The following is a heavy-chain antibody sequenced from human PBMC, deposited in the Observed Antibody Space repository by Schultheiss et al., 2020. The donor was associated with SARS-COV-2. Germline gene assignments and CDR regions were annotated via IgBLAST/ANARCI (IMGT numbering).Heavy chain of an antibody. CDR1: GGSISSGYY. CDR3: ATLVVPDYYGMDV. J-gene: IGHJ6*02. V-gene: IGHV4-38-2*01. CDR2: IYYSGST. D-gene: IGHD2-2*01. Sequence: SETLSLTCAVSGGSISSGYYWGWIRQPPGKGLEWIGYIYYSGSTYYNPSLKSRVTISVDTSKNQFSLKLSSVTAADTAVYYCATLVVPDYYGMDVWGQGTTVTVSS.